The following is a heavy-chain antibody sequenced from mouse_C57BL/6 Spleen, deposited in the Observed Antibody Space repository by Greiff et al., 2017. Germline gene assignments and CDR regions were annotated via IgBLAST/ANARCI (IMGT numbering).Heavy chain of an antibody. J-gene: IGHJ3*01. CDR2: IDPETGGT. CDR1: GYTFTDYE. D-gene: IGHD2-2*01. V-gene: IGHV1-15*01. CDR3: TGRLRRGFAY. Sequence: QVQLQQSGAELVRPGASVTLSCKASGYTFTDYEMHWVKQTPVHGLEWIGAIDPETGGTAYNQKFKGKAILTADKSSSTAYMELRSLTPEDSAVYYWTGRLRRGFAYWGQGTLVTVSA.